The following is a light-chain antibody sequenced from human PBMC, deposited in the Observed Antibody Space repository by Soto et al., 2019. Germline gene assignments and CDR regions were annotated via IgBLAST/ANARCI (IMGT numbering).Light chain of an antibody. J-gene: IGKJ2*01. Sequence: DIQMTQSPSTLSASVGDRVTITCRASQSISSWLAWYQQKPGKAPKLLIYDASSLESGVPSRFSGSGSGTEFTLTISSLQPEDFATYYCLQDYNYPYTFGQGTKLEIK. V-gene: IGKV1-5*01. CDR1: QSISSW. CDR3: LQDYNYPYT. CDR2: DAS.